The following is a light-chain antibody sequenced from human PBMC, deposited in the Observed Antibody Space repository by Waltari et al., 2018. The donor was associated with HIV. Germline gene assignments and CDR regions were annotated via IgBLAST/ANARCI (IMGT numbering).Light chain of an antibody. V-gene: IGLV3-25*03. CDR2: KVS. CDR3: QSADKNIKSVV. Sequence: SYELTQPPSVSVSPGQTAGITCSGDVLSKQFVYWYQQKTGQAPSLLIYKVSQRPSGVPERFSVSTSGTTVTLTITGVLAEDEAEYYCQSADKNIKSVVFGGGTKLTVL. CDR1: VLSKQF. J-gene: IGLJ2*01.